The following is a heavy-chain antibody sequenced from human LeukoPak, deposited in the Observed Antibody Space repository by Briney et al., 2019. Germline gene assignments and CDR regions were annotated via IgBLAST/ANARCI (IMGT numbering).Heavy chain of an antibody. Sequence: PGGSLRLSCAASGFTFSSYAMSWVRQAPGKGLEWVSGISWNSGSIGYADSVKGRFTISRDNAKNSLYLQMNSLRAEDTALYYCAKDTGHIVGATSAFDIWGQGTMVTVSS. CDR3: AKDTGHIVGATSAFDI. D-gene: IGHD1-26*01. CDR1: GFTFSSYA. CDR2: ISWNSGSI. V-gene: IGHV3-9*01. J-gene: IGHJ3*02.